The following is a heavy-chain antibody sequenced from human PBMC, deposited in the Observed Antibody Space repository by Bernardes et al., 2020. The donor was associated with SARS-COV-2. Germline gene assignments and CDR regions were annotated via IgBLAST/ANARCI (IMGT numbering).Heavy chain of an antibody. CDR3: AHRLVRTFVRAFDS. D-gene: IGHD3-10*01. V-gene: IGHV2-5*02. J-gene: IGHJ4*02. CDR1: GFSLSTSGVG. Sequence: SGPTLVKPTQTLTLTCTFSGFSLSTSGVGVGWIRQPPGEALEWLALIYWDDDKYYSPSLKSRLTITKDTSKNQVVLTMTNMVPVDTATYYCAHRLVRTFVRAFDSWGQGTLVTVSS. CDR2: IYWDDDK.